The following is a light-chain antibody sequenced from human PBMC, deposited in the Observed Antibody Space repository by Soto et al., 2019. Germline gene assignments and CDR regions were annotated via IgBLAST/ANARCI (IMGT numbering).Light chain of an antibody. CDR1: SSDIGHYDY. J-gene: IGLJ1*01. CDR3: CSLTTSHTYV. CDR2: HVT. V-gene: IGLV2-14*03. Sequence: QSALTQPASVSGSPGQPITISCTGTSSDIGHYDYVSWYQQHPGKAPKLMIYHVTYRPSGVSNRYSGSKSGNSASLTISGLQADDEADYYCCSLTTSHTYVFGSGTKVTAL.